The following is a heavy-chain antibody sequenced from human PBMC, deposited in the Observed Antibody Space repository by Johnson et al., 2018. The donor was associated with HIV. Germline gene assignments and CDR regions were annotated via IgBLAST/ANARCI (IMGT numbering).Heavy chain of an antibody. V-gene: IGHV3-66*01. Sequence: VQLVESGGGLVQPGGSLRLSCAASGFTVSSNYMSWVRQAPGKGLEWVSVIYSGGGTYYADSVKGRFTISRDNSKNTLYLQMNSLRAEDTAVYYCATRDPTYRPGVCDIWGQGTMVTVSS. D-gene: IGHD2-2*02. CDR2: IYSGGGT. CDR3: ATRDPTYRPGVCDI. CDR1: GFTVSSNY. J-gene: IGHJ3*02.